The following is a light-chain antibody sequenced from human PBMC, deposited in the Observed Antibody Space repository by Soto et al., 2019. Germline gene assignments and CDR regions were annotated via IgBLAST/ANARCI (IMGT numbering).Light chain of an antibody. J-gene: IGLJ1*01. V-gene: IGLV1-40*01. CDR2: GTI. Sequence: QSVLTQPPSVSGAPGQRVTISCTGSSSNIGAGYDVHWYQQRPETAPKLLIFGTINRPSGVPDRFSGYKSGTSASLAITGLEAEDEGDYYCQSYDSTLSARYVFGTGTKLTVL. CDR3: QSYDSTLSARYV. CDR1: SSNIGAGYD.